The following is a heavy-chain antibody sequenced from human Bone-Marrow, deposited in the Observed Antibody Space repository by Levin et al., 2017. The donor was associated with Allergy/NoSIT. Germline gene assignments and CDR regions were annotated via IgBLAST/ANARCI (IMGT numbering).Heavy chain of an antibody. CDR3: ARDPMTCSGGSCYHFDH. V-gene: IGHV3-21*01. CDR2: ISISGNHI. D-gene: IGHD2-15*01. Sequence: GGSLRLSCAASGFTFSNYNMHWVRQAPGKGLEWVSSISISGNHIYYVDSVKGRFTVSRDNAKNSLYLQMNDLGAEDTSVSFCARDPMTCSGGSCYHFDHWGQGTLVTVSS. CDR1: GFTFSNYN. J-gene: IGHJ4*02.